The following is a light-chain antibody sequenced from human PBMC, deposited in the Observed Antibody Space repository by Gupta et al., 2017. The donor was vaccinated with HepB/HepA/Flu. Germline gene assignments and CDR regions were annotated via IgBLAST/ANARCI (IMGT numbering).Light chain of an antibody. J-gene: IGLJ2*01. CDR2: DVS. V-gene: IGLV2-11*01. CDR3: CSYAGSYTFGVV. CDR1: GSDVGGYNY. Sequence: QSALTQPRPVSGPPGQSVTISCPGTGSDVGGYNYVSWYQQHPGKAPKLMIYDVSKRPSGVPDRFSGSKSGNTASLTISGLQAEDEADYYCCSYAGSYTFGVVFGGGTKLTVL.